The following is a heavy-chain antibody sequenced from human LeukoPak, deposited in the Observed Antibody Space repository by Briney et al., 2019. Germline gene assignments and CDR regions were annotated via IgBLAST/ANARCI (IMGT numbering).Heavy chain of an antibody. CDR2: IDYSGST. CDR3: AREPYYYDSSGYYSPPDY. Sequence: SETLSLTCTVSGGSISSYYWRWIRKPPGKGLEWIGYIDYSGSTNYNPSLKSRVTISVDTSKSQFSLKLSSVTAADTAVYYCAREPYYYDSSGYYSPPDYWGQGTLVTVSS. CDR1: GGSISSYY. D-gene: IGHD3-22*01. J-gene: IGHJ4*02. V-gene: IGHV4-59*12.